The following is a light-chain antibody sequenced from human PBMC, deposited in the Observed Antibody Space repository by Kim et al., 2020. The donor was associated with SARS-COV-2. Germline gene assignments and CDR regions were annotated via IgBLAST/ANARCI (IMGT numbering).Light chain of an antibody. CDR1: QSVSSY. V-gene: IGKV3-11*01. Sequence: TLFVSPGGRAPRSCRASQSVSSYFAWYQQKPAQAPRLLFYGTAKRATGTPARFSGSGSGTDFTLTISSLESEDAAIYYCQQRTNWLFGQGTKLEI. CDR3: QQRTNWL. CDR2: GTA. J-gene: IGKJ2*01.